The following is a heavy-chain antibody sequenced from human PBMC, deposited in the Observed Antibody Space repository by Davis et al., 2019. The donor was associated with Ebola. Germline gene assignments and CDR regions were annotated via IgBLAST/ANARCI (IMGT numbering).Heavy chain of an antibody. CDR3: ARAPNYDVLTGTSSYYFDD. CDR2: ISGFNTNT. Sequence: ASVKVSCKSSGYTFTSYGLVWVRQALGLGLEWMGWISGFNTNTNFAQKFQGRVTVSKDTSTNTAYMDLRSLTSDDTAIYYCARAPNYDVLTGTSSYYFDDWGQGTLVTVSS. V-gene: IGHV1-18*04. J-gene: IGHJ4*02. D-gene: IGHD3-9*01. CDR1: GYTFTSYG.